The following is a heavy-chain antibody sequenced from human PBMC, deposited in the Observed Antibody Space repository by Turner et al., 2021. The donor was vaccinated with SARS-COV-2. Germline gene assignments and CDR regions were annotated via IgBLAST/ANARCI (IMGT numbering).Heavy chain of an antibody. CDR3: ARDLGSIAVAN. CDR1: VFTFSSYS. CDR2: ISSSSSTI. Sequence: EVQLVESGGGLVQPGGSLRLSCAASVFTFSSYSMNWVRQAPGKGLEWVSYISSSSSTINYADSVKGRFTISRDNAKNSLYLQMNSLRAEDTAVYYCARDLGSIAVANWGQGTLVTVSS. V-gene: IGHV3-48*01. J-gene: IGHJ4*02. D-gene: IGHD6-19*01.